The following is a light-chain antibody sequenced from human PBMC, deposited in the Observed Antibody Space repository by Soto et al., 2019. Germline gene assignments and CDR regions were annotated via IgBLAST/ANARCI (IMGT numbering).Light chain of an antibody. J-gene: IGKJ1*01. CDR3: KQYNSYPWT. V-gene: IGKV1-5*01. CDR2: DAY. CDR1: QSISGG. Sequence: DIQLTQSPSTLSASVGDRVSITCRASQSISGGLAWYQKKPEKAQRLLIYDAYNLQSGVQSTFSGSGSGTEFTLTIRSLQPDDFATYYCKQYNSYPWTFGQGTKVDIK.